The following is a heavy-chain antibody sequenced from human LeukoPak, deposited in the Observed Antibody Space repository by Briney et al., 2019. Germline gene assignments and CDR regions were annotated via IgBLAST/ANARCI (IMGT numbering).Heavy chain of an antibody. V-gene: IGHV5-51*01. D-gene: IGHD2-2*01. CDR3: ARGYCSSTSCYGDAFDI. J-gene: IGHJ3*02. CDR1: GYRFTSYW. CDR2: IYPGDSDT. Sequence: GESLKISCQGSGYRFTSYWIGWVRQMPGKGLEWMGIIYPGDSDTRYSPSFQGQVTISADESISTAYLQWSSLKASDTAMYYCARGYCSSTSCYGDAFDIWGQGTMVTVSS.